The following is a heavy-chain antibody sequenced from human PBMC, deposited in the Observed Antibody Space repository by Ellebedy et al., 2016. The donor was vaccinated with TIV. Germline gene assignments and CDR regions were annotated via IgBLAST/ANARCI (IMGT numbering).Heavy chain of an antibody. J-gene: IGHJ6*02. D-gene: IGHD3-3*01. Sequence: ASVKVSXKASGHIFTTYGIHWVRQAPGQRPEWMGWINTGNGNTKYSQKFQGRITITRDTSATTVYMELSGLMSEDTAVYYCATREWQDPMDVWGQGTTVTVSS. CDR3: ATREWQDPMDV. CDR1: GHIFTTYG. V-gene: IGHV1-3*04. CDR2: INTGNGNT.